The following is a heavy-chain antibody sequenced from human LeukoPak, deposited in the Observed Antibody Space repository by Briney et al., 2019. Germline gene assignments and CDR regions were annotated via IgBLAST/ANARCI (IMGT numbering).Heavy chain of an antibody. J-gene: IGHJ4*02. CDR2: IYNSGGT. CDR1: GGSISTYY. V-gene: IGHV4-59*01. D-gene: IGHD3-22*01. Sequence: SETLSLTCTVSGGSISTYYWNFIRQPPGKGLEWIGYIYNSGGTNYNPPLKSRVTISIDATKNQFSLKLSSVTAADTAVYYCARERGYDSSGYYFYYFDYWGQGTLVTVSS. CDR3: ARERGYDSSGYYFYYFDY.